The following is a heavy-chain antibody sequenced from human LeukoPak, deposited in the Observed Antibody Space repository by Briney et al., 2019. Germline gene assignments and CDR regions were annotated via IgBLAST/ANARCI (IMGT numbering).Heavy chain of an antibody. Sequence: PGGSLRLSCAASGFIFSGYWMSWVRQAPGKGLEGVASINQDGSEKYYVDSVKGRFTISRDNAKNSLYLQMNSLRAEDTALYYCAKGTKTLYFDYWGQGTLVPVSS. D-gene: IGHD4-23*01. CDR2: INQDGSEK. V-gene: IGHV3-7*05. CDR3: AKGTKTLYFDY. CDR1: GFIFSGYW. J-gene: IGHJ4*02.